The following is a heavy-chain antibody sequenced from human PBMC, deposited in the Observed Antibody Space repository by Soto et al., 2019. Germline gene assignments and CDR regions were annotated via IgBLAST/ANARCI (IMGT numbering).Heavy chain of an antibody. J-gene: IGHJ5*02. D-gene: IGHD3-9*01. Sequence: GGSLRLSCAASGFTFSDYYMSWIRQAPWKGLEWVSYISSSSSYTNYADSVKGRFTISRDNAKNSLYLQMNSLRAEDTAVYYCAREERYFDWLPPNWFDPWGKGTLVTVST. CDR3: AREERYFDWLPPNWFDP. V-gene: IGHV3-11*06. CDR1: GFTFSDYY. CDR2: ISSSSSYT.